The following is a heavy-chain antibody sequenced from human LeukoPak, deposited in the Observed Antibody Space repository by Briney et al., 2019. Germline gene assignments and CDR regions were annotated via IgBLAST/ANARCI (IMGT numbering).Heavy chain of an antibody. Sequence: TGGSLRLSCAASGFTFSSYSMNWVRQAPGKGLEWVSSISSSSSYIYYADSVKGRFTISRDNAKNSLYLQMNSLRAEDTTVYYCARRVKWEEGFDPWGQGTLVTVSS. J-gene: IGHJ5*02. CDR2: ISSSSSYI. V-gene: IGHV3-21*01. CDR1: GFTFSSYS. D-gene: IGHD1-26*01. CDR3: ARRVKWEEGFDP.